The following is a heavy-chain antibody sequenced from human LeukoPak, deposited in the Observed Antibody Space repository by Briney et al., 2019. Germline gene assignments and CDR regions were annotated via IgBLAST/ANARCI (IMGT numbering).Heavy chain of an antibody. CDR2: INSDGSST. CDR1: GFTFSSYW. V-gene: IGHV3-74*01. J-gene: IGHJ4*02. CDR3: ARESGQWLALDY. Sequence: GGSLRLSCAASGFTFSSYWMHWVRHAPGKGLVWVSRINSDGSSTSYADSVKGRFTISRDNAKNTLYLQMNSLRAEDTAVYYCARESGQWLALDYWGQGTLVTVSS. D-gene: IGHD6-19*01.